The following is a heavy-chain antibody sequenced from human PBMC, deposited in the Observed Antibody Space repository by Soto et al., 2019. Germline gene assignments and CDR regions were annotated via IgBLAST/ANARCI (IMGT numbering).Heavy chain of an antibody. CDR2: ISWNSGSI. Sequence: EVQLVESGGGLVQPGRSLRLSCAASGFTFDDHAMPWVRQAPGKGREWVSGISWNSGSIGYADSVKGRFTISRDNAKNSLFMQMYSLMPADTALYYCAKYGPTATRYWYFDLWGRGTLVTVSA. D-gene: IGHD1-1*01. CDR3: AKYGPTATRYWYFDL. J-gene: IGHJ2*01. V-gene: IGHV3-9*01. CDR1: GFTFDDHA.